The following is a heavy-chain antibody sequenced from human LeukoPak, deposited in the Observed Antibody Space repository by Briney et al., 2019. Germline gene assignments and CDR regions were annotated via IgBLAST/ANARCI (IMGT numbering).Heavy chain of an antibody. CDR1: GGSISSSSYY. CDR3: ARHILYYYDSSGPPDYFDY. V-gene: IGHV4-39*01. Sequence: SETLSLTCTVSGGSISSSSYYWGWIRQPPGKGLEWIGSIYYSGSAYYNPSLKSRVTISVDTSKNQFSLKLSSVTAADTAVYYCARHILYYYDSSGPPDYFDYWGQGTLVTVSS. CDR2: IYYSGSA. D-gene: IGHD3-22*01. J-gene: IGHJ4*02.